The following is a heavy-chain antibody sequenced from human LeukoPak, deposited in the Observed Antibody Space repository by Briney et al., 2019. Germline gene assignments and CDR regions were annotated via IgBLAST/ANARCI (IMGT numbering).Heavy chain of an antibody. CDR2: IRYDGSNK. Sequence: GGSLRLSCAASGFTFSSYWMSWVRQAPGKGLEWVAFIRYDGSNKYYAHSVKGRFTISRDNSKNTLYLQMNSLRAEDTAVYYCAKDFSVYYYDSRVFDYWGQGTLVTVSS. V-gene: IGHV3-30*02. CDR1: GFTFSSYW. CDR3: AKDFSVYYYDSRVFDY. J-gene: IGHJ4*02. D-gene: IGHD3-22*01.